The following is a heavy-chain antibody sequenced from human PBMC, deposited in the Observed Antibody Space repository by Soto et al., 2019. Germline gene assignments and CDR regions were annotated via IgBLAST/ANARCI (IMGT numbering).Heavy chain of an antibody. CDR1: GGSISSGGYY. CDR3: ARSPPTGWFDP. V-gene: IGHV4-31*03. CDR2: IYYSGST. Sequence: PSETLSLTCPVSGGSISSGGYYWSWLSQHPGKGLEWIGYIYYSGSTYYNPSLKSRVTISVDTSKNQFSLKLSSVTAADTAVYYCARSPPTGWFDPWGQGTLVTVSS. J-gene: IGHJ5*02.